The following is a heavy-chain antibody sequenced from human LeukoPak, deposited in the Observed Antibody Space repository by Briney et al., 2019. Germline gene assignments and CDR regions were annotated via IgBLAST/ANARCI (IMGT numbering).Heavy chain of an antibody. J-gene: IGHJ6*02. CDR1: GGTFSSYA. CDR2: IIPILGIA. Sequence: GASVKVSCKASGGTFSSYAISWVRQAPGQGLEWMGRIIPILGIANYAQKFQGRVTITADKSTSTAYMELSSLRSEDTAVYYCARGVPNRYGDYYYYGMDVWGQGTTVTVSS. V-gene: IGHV1-69*04. CDR3: ARGVPNRYGDYYYYGMDV. D-gene: IGHD4-17*01.